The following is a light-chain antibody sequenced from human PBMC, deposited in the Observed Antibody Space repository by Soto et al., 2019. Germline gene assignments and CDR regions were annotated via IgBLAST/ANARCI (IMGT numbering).Light chain of an antibody. V-gene: IGKV2-28*01. CDR3: MQALQTRST. Sequence: DIVMTQSPLSLPVTPGEPASISCRSSQSLLHSNGYNYLHWYLQKPGQSPQLLIYLGSNRASGVPDRFSGSGSGTDFTLKISRVEAEDVGVYYCMQALQTRSTFGQGTRLEIK. CDR2: LGS. CDR1: QSLLHSNGYNY. J-gene: IGKJ5*01.